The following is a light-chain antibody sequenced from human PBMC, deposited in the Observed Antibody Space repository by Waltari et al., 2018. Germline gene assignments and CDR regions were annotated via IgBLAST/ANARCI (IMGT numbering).Light chain of an antibody. CDR2: EVN. CDR3: ASYAGGDTPYV. Sequence: QYALTQPPSASGSPGQSVTISCSGSSSDVGAYDHVSWYQQRPGKTPKVLMYEVNKRPSGGPDRFSGSKSGKTASLTVSGLQAEDEGDYYCASYAGGDTPYVFGTGTTVTV. V-gene: IGLV2-8*01. J-gene: IGLJ1*01. CDR1: SSDVGAYDH.